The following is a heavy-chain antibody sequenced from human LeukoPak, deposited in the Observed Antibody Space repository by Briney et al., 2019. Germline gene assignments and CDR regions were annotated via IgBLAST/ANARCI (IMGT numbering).Heavy chain of an antibody. CDR3: ARGSMVRDIVVVPAAL. V-gene: IGHV1-18*01. J-gene: IGHJ4*02. CDR1: GYTFTSYG. CDR2: ISAYNGNT. D-gene: IGHD2-2*01. Sequence: ASVKVSCKASGYTFTSYGISWVRQAPGQGLEWMGWISAYNGNTNYAQKLQGGVTMTTDTSTSTAYMELRSLRSDDTAVYYCARGSMVRDIVVVPAALWGQGTLVAVSS.